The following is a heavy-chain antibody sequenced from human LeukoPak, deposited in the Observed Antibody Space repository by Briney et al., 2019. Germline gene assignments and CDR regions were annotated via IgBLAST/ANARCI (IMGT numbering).Heavy chain of an antibody. CDR3: ARYSYGSTGPFDY. CDR1: GGSISSSNHY. D-gene: IGHD5-18*01. V-gene: IGHV4-39*01. Sequence: PSETLSLTCTVSGGSISSSNHYWGWIRQPPGKGLEWIGTIYYSGSTYYNPSLKSRVTISVDTSKNQFSLKLSSVTAADTAVYYCARYSYGSTGPFDYWGQGTLVTVSS. J-gene: IGHJ4*02. CDR2: IYYSGST.